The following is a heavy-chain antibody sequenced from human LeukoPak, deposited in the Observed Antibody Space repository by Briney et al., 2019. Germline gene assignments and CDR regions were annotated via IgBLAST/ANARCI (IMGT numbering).Heavy chain of an antibody. Sequence: PGGSLRLSCAASGFTFSSYWMHWVRQAPGKGLVWVSRINSDGSSTSYADSVKGRFTISRDNAKNTLYLQMNSLRAEDTAVYYCARVPRSGWGYYYYGMDVWGQGTTVTVSS. D-gene: IGHD6-19*01. CDR1: GFTFSSYW. CDR3: ARVPRSGWGYYYYGMDV. CDR2: INSDGSST. V-gene: IGHV3-74*01. J-gene: IGHJ6*02.